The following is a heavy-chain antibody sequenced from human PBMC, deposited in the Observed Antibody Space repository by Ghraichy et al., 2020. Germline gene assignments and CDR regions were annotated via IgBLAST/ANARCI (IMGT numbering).Heavy chain of an antibody. CDR2: ISAYNGNT. V-gene: IGHV1-18*01. Sequence: ASVKVSCKASGYTFTSYGISWVRQAPGQGLEWMGWISAYNGNTNYAQKLQGRVTMTTDTSTSTAYMELRSLRSDDTAVYYCARADIVLMVYAPLVYGMDVWGQGTTVTVSS. D-gene: IGHD2-8*01. J-gene: IGHJ6*02. CDR1: GYTFTSYG. CDR3: ARADIVLMVYAPLVYGMDV.